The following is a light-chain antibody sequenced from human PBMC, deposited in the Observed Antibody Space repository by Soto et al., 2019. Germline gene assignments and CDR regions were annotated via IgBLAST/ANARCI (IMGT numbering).Light chain of an antibody. Sequence: QSALTQPASVSGSLGQSITISCTGTSRDVGNYNYVSWYQHHTGRAPKLVIYDVNNRPAGISNRLSGSKSDNTASLIIFGLQAEDEADYYCSSYTSSSNLIFGGGTKLTVL. J-gene: IGLJ2*01. V-gene: IGLV2-14*03. CDR3: SSYTSSSNLI. CDR2: DVN. CDR1: SRDVGNYNY.